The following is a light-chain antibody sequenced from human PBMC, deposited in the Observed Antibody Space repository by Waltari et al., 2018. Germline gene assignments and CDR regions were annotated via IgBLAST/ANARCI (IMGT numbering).Light chain of an antibody. CDR2: WAS. V-gene: IGKV4-1*01. CDR1: QSVLYSSNNKNY. CDR3: QQYYNAPRT. Sequence: DIVMTQSPDPLAVSLGERATLNCRSSQSVLYSSNNKNYLAWYQQRPGQPPKLLIYWASTRESGVPDRFSGSGSETDFTLTISSLQAEDVAVYYCQQYYNAPRTFGPGTKVEIK. J-gene: IGKJ1*01.